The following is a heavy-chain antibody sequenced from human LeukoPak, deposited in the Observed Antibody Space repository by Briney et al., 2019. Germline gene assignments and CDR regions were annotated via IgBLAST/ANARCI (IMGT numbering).Heavy chain of an antibody. CDR1: GFTFSSYA. CDR3: AKSPGMAVTEFDY. CDR2: ISLSGGST. V-gene: IGHV3-23*01. Sequence: GGSLRLSCAASGFTFSSYAMSWVRQAPGRGLEWVSTISLSGGSTYYADSVKGRFTISRDNSKNTLYLQMNSLRAEDTAVYYCAKSPGMAVTEFDYWGQGTLVTVSS. J-gene: IGHJ4*02. D-gene: IGHD6-19*01.